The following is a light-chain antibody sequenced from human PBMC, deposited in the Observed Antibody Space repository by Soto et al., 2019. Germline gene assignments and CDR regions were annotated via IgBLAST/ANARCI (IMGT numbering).Light chain of an antibody. CDR2: KAS. CDR1: QSIGNL. CDR3: QQYDTYRT. J-gene: IGKJ1*01. V-gene: IGKV1-5*03. Sequence: DIQMTQSPSTLSASVGDRVTITCRASQSIGNLLAWYQQKPGKVPKLLIYKASSLESGVPSRFSASGSGTEFTLTISSLQPDDFATYYCQQYDTYRTFGQGTKVEIK.